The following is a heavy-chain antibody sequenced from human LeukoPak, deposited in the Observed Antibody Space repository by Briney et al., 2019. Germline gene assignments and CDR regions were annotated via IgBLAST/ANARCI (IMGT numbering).Heavy chain of an antibody. CDR1: GFTVSSNY. J-gene: IGHJ4*02. Sequence: PGGSLRLPCAASGFTVSSNYMSWVRQAPGKGLEWVSVIYSGGSTYYADSVKGRFTISRDNSKNTLYLQMNSLRAEDTAVYYCAGGAPYPQFDYWGQGTLVTVSS. V-gene: IGHV3-66*01. D-gene: IGHD2-21*01. CDR2: IYSGGST. CDR3: AGGAPYPQFDY.